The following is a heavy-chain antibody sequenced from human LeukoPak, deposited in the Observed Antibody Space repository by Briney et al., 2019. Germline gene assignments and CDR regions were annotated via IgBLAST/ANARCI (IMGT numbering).Heavy chain of an antibody. J-gene: IGHJ4*02. D-gene: IGHD2-2*01. CDR2: IYPGDSDT. CDR1: GYSFTSYW. CDR3: ARIDRRYCSSTSCSTFDY. Sequence: GESLKISCKGSGYSFTSYWIGWVRQMPGKGLEWMGIIYPGDSDTRYSPSFQGQVTISADKSISTAYLRWSSLKASDTAMYYCARIDRRYCSSTSCSTFDYWGQGTLVTVSS. V-gene: IGHV5-51*01.